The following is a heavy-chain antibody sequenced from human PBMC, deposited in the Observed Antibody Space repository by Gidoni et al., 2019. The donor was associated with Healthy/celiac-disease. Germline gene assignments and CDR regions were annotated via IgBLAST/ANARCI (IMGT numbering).Heavy chain of an antibody. V-gene: IGHV4-39*01. CDR3: ARQDLGYCSGGSCYPFDY. J-gene: IGHJ4*02. D-gene: IGHD2-15*01. Sequence: QLQLQESGPGLVKPSETLSLTCTVSGGSISSSSSYWGWIRQPPGKGLEWIGSIYYSGSTYYNPSLKSRVTISVDTSKNQFSLKLSSVTAADTAVYYCARQDLGYCSGGSCYPFDYWGQGTLVTVSS. CDR2: IYYSGST. CDR1: GGSISSSSSY.